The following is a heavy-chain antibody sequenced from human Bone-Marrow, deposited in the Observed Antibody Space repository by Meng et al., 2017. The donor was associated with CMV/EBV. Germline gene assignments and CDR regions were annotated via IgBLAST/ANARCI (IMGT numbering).Heavy chain of an antibody. CDR3: AKGGGYSYGTLVN. V-gene: IGHV3-30*18. CDR2: ISYDGSNK. J-gene: IGHJ4*02. CDR1: GFTLSSYG. D-gene: IGHD5-18*01. Sequence: AASGFTLSSYGMHWVRQAPGKGLEWVAVISYDGSNKYYADSVKGRFTISRDNSKNTLYLQMNSLRAEDTAVYYCAKGGGYSYGTLVNWGQGTLVTVSS.